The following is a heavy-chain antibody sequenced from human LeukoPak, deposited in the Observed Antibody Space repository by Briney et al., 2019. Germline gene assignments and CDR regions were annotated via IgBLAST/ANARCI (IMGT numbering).Heavy chain of an antibody. J-gene: IGHJ5*02. CDR1: GGSFSGYY. CDR2: INHSGST. D-gene: IGHD4-11*01. V-gene: IGHV4-34*01. CDR3: ARRGYSNGGNWFDP. Sequence: SETLSLTCAVYGGSFSGYYWSWIRQPPGKGLEWIGEINHSGSTNYNPSLKSRVTISVDTSKNQFSLKLSSVTAADTAVYYCARRGYSNGGNWFDPWGQGTLVTVSS.